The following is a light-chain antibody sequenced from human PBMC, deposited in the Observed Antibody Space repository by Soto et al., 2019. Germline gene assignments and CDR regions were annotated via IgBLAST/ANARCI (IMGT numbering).Light chain of an antibody. J-gene: IGLJ3*02. CDR1: SSDVGDYNY. V-gene: IGLV2-11*01. CDR2: AVN. CDR3: CSYAGSYTWV. Sequence: QSALTQPRSVSGSPGQSVTISCTGTSSDVGDYNYVSWYQQHPGKAPKLLIYAVNMRPSGVPDRFSGSKSGNTASLTISGLQXXXEADYSCCSYAGSYTWVFGGGTKLTVL.